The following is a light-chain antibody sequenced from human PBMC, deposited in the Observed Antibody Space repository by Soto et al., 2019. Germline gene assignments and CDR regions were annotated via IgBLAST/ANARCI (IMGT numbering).Light chain of an antibody. J-gene: IGLJ3*02. Sequence: NFMLTQPHSVSESPGKTVTISCTGSSDSIASYYVPWYQQRPGSAPTAVIYEDNQRPSGVPDRFFGSIDRASNSASLTISGLQTEDEADYYCQSYDSSNPWVFGGGTKVTVL. CDR3: QSYDSSNPWV. CDR1: SDSIASYY. CDR2: EDN. V-gene: IGLV6-57*02.